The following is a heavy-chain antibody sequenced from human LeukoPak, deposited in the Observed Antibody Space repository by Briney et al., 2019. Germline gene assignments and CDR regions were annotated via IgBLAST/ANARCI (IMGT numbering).Heavy chain of an antibody. CDR3: ARVPVSGEDAFDI. CDR2: INPNSGGT. D-gene: IGHD7-27*01. CDR1: GYTFTGYY. V-gene: IGHV1-2*02. Sequence: VASVEVSCKASGYTFTGYYVHWVRQAPGQGLEWMGWINPNSGGTNYAQKFQGRVTMTRDTSISTAYMELSRLRSDDTAMYYCARVPVSGEDAFDIWGQGTMVTVSS. J-gene: IGHJ3*02.